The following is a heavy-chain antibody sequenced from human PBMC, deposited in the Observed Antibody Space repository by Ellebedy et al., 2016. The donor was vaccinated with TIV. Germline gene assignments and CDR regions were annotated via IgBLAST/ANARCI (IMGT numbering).Heavy chain of an antibody. CDR2: ITSSGDRT. D-gene: IGHD4-23*01. CDR1: GFTFSNHA. J-gene: IGHJ4*02. CDR3: ARSAYYGGKGYYFDS. Sequence: GESLKISXAASGFTFSNHAMTWVRQAPGKGLEWVSSITSSGDRTNYADSVKGRFTISRDNFKSTLFLQMNSLRADDTAVYYCARSAYYGGKGYYFDSWGQGTLVTVSS. V-gene: IGHV3-23*01.